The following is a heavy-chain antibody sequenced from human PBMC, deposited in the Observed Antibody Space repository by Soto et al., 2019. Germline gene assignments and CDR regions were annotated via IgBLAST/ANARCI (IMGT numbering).Heavy chain of an antibody. J-gene: IGHJ4*02. Sequence: ASVKVSCKASGYTFTSYGISWVRQAPGQGLVWMGWISAYNGSTNYAQKLQGRVTMTTDTSTSTAYMELRSLRSDDTAVYYCARVKGSRSYSSSWYYYWGQGTLVTVSS. CDR1: GYTFTSYG. CDR2: ISAYNGST. V-gene: IGHV1-18*01. CDR3: ARVKGSRSYSSSWYYY. D-gene: IGHD6-13*01.